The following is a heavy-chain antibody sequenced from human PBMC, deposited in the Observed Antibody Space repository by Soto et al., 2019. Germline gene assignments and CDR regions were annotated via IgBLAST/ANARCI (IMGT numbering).Heavy chain of an antibody. CDR3: TIPQHDYGDYGAGFDY. J-gene: IGHJ4*02. D-gene: IGHD4-17*01. CDR2: IRSKANSYAT. V-gene: IGHV3-73*01. Sequence: GGSLRLSCAASGFTFSGSAMHWVRQASGKGLEWVGRIRSKANSYATAYAASVKGRFTISRDDSKNTAYLQMNSLKTEDTAVYYCTIPQHDYGDYGAGFDYWGQGTLVTVSS. CDR1: GFTFSGSA.